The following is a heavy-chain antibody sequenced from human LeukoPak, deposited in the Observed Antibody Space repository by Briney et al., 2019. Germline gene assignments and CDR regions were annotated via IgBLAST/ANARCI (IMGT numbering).Heavy chain of an antibody. V-gene: IGHV4-61*02. D-gene: IGHD3-10*01. J-gene: IGHJ4*02. CDR3: ATMVRGTHMYYFDY. Sequence: SETLSLTCTVSGGSISSGSYYWSWIRQPAGKGLEWIGRIYTSGSTNYNPSLKSRVTISVDTSKKQFSLKLSSVTAADTAVYYCATMVRGTHMYYFDYWGQGTLVTVSS. CDR2: IYTSGST. CDR1: GGSISSGSYY.